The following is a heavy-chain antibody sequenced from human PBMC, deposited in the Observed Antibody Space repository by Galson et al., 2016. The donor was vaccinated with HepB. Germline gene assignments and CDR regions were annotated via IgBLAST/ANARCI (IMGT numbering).Heavy chain of an antibody. V-gene: IGHV3-30*04. CDR2: VSFDGRKK. J-gene: IGHJ6*02. Sequence: SLRLSCAASGFAFSRFAMHWVRQAPGKGLEWVAVVSFDGRKKYYADSMKGRFTISRDNAKNTLYLQTNSLRAEDTAVYYCTRAATVDQDFYYHAMDVWGQGTTVTVSS. D-gene: IGHD4-23*01. CDR3: TRAATVDQDFYYHAMDV. CDR1: GFAFSRFA.